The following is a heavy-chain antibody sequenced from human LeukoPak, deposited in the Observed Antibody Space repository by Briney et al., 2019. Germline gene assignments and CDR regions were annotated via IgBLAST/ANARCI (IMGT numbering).Heavy chain of an antibody. V-gene: IGHV6-1*01. J-gene: IGHJ4*02. CDR3: AREVRRGIAAAGDFDY. CDR1: GDSVSSNSAA. D-gene: IGHD6-13*01. CDR2: TYYRSKWYN. Sequence: SQTLSLTCAISGDSVSSNSAAWNWIRQSPSRGLEWLGRTYYRSKWYNDYAVSVKSRITINPDTSKNQFSLQLNSVTPEDTAVYYCAREVRRGIAAAGDFDYWGQGTLVTVSS.